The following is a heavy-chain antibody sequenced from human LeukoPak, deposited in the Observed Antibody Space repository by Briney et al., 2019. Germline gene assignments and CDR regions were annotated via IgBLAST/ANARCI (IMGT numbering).Heavy chain of an antibody. D-gene: IGHD5-24*01. J-gene: IGHJ3*02. CDR2: INWNGGST. V-gene: IGHV3-20*01. CDR1: GFTFDDYG. CDR3: ARESGRDGYNSGGDAFDI. Sequence: GGSLRLSCAASGFTFDDYGMSWVRQAPGKGLEWDSGINWNGGSTGYADSVKGRFTISRDNAKNSLYLQMNSLRAEDTALYHCARESGRDGYNSGGDAFDIWGQGTMVTVSS.